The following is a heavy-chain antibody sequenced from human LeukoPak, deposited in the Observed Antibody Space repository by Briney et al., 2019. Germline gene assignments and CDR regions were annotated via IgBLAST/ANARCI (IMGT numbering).Heavy chain of an antibody. CDR2: ISSNGGNT. J-gene: IGHJ4*02. V-gene: IGHV3-64*01. CDR1: GFTFSSYA. D-gene: IGHD6-19*01. CDR3: ARVPNSSGGSPFDY. Sequence: GGSLRLSCAASGFTFSSYAMHWVRQAPGKGLEYVSAISSNGGNTFYANSVKGRFTVSRDSSKSTLYLQMGSLRPEDTAVYYCARVPNSSGGSPFDYGGLGPLVTVP.